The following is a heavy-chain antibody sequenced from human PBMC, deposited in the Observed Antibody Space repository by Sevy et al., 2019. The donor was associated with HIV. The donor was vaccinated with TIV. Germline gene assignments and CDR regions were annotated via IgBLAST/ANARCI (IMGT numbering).Heavy chain of an antibody. J-gene: IGHJ4*02. CDR3: ARVRYNYGSYYFDY. CDR2: ISSGGTSM. Sequence: EGSLRLPCAASRFTFSDYYMSWIRQAPGKGLEWVSYISSGGTSMYYADSLKGRFTISRDNAKNSLYLQMNSLRAEDTAVYYCARVRYNYGSYYFDYWGQGTLVTVSS. V-gene: IGHV3-11*01. CDR1: RFTFSDYY. D-gene: IGHD1-1*01.